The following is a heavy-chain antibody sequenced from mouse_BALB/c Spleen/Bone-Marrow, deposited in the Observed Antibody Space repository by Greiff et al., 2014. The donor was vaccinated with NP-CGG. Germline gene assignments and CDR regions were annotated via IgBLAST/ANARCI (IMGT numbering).Heavy chain of an antibody. CDR3: ARLGYYGSFAY. D-gene: IGHD1-2*01. CDR2: INPDSNTI. J-gene: IGHJ3*01. CDR1: GFDFSRYW. Sequence: DVHLVESGGGLVQPGGSLKLSCAASGFDFSRYWMSWVRQAPGKGLEWIGEINPDSNTINYTPSLKDKFIISRDNAKNTLYLQMSKERSEDTALYYCARLGYYGSFAYWGQGTLVTVSA. V-gene: IGHV4-1*02.